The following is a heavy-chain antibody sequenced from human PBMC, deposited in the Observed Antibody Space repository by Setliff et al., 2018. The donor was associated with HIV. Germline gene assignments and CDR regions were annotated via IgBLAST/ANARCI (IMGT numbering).Heavy chain of an antibody. D-gene: IGHD2-21*02. CDR2: IYHSGSI. CDR1: AYSINSGYY. J-gene: IGHJ2*01. CDR3: ARHDGTYCGGDCYLLGYFDL. Sequence: SETLSLTCAVSAYSINSGYYWGWIRQPPGKGLEWIGSIYHSGSIYYNPSLMSRVTISVDTSKNQFSLKLSSVTAADTAVYYCARHDGTYCGGDCYLLGYFDLWGRGTLVT. V-gene: IGHV4-38-2*01.